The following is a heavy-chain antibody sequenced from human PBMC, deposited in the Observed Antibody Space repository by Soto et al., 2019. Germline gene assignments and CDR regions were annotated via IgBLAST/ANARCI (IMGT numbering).Heavy chain of an antibody. CDR3: PSPPNYPYYYGMDF. CDR1: GFTVRSNY. J-gene: IGHJ6*02. V-gene: IGHV3-53*01. Sequence: EVRLVESGGGLIQPGGSLRLSCAASGFTVRSNYMSWVRQAPGRGLGWVSLIYSEGTTYYADSVQGRFTISRDNSKKTLYLQITTLRADTTPLYSFPSPPNYPYYYGMDFWGQGPRSPSP. CDR2: IYSEGTT.